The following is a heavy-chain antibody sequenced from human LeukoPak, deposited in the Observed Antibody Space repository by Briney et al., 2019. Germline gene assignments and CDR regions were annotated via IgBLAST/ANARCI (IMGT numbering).Heavy chain of an antibody. D-gene: IGHD4-11*01. CDR2: IYHSGST. V-gene: IGHV4-38-2*01. Sequence: PSETLSLTCAVSGYSISSGYYWGWIRQPPGNGLEWIGSIYHSGSTYYNPSLKSRVTISVDTSKNQFSLKLSSVTAADTAVYYCARTGKQTTVLNWFDPWGQGTLVTVSS. CDR1: GYSISSGYY. CDR3: ARTGKQTTVLNWFDP. J-gene: IGHJ5*02.